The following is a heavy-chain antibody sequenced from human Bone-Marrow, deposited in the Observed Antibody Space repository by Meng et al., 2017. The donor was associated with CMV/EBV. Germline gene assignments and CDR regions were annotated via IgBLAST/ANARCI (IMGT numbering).Heavy chain of an antibody. CDR3: AGDLGNGRITMSY. Sequence: GESLKISCAASGFTFSSYAMSWVRQAPGKGLEWVSAISGSGESTYYADSVKGRFTISRDNSTTPLNLQMNSLRAEDTAVYYCAGDLGNGRITMSYWGQGTLVTVSS. V-gene: IGHV3-23*01. J-gene: IGHJ4*02. CDR2: ISGSGEST. D-gene: IGHD3-10*02. CDR1: GFTFSSYA.